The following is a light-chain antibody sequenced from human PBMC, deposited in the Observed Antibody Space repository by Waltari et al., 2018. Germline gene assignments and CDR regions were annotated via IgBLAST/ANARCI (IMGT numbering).Light chain of an antibody. V-gene: IGKV3-20*01. Sequence: EIVLTQSPGTLSLSPGEGATLSCRASQSVSSSYLAWYQQKPGQAPRLLIYSASNRATDIPDRFTGSGSGTDFTLTINRLEPEDFAVYYCQQYGNSRGSFGQGTKLEIK. CDR3: QQYGNSRGS. CDR1: QSVSSSY. CDR2: SAS. J-gene: IGKJ2*03.